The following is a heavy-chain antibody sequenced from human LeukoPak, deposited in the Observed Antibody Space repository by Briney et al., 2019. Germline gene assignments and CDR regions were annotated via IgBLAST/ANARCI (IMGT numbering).Heavy chain of an antibody. CDR3: ARGMAYYDQDYYYYYYMDV. CDR1: GGTFSSYA. V-gene: IGHV1-69*13. Sequence: SVKVSCKASGGTFSSYAISWVRQAPGQGLEWMGGIIPIFGTANYAQKFQGRVTITADESTSTAYMELSSLRSEDTAVYYCARGMAYYDQDYYYYYYMDVWGKGTTVTVSS. CDR2: IIPIFGTA. D-gene: IGHD3-3*01. J-gene: IGHJ6*03.